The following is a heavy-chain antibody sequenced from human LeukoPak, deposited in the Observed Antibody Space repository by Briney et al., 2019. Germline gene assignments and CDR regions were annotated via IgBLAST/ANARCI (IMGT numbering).Heavy chain of an antibody. CDR3: AKDESWNFPPLY. V-gene: IGHV3-23*01. J-gene: IGHJ4*02. CDR1: GFTFNTYS. D-gene: IGHD1-7*01. CDR2: ISKDSSAT. Sequence: LTGGSLRLSCTASGFTFNTYSMTWVRQAPGKGLEWVAAISKDSSATYYAGSVKGRFTISRDNSKNTLYLQMNSLRAEDTAVYYCAKDESWNFPPLYWGQGTLVTVSS.